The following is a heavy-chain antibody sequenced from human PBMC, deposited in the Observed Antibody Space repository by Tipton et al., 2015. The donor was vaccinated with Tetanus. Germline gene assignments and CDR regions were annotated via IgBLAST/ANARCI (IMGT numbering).Heavy chain of an antibody. CDR3: TGDDYYDTSLRDYYGMDV. Sequence: TLSLTCTVSGGSISNYYWNWIRQSPGKGLEWLGNIYYSGDTDYNPSLRSRVTMSLDTSKNQFSLKVTSVTAADTAVYFCTGDDYYDTSLRDYYGMDVWGPGTTVTVSS. CDR1: GGSISNYY. CDR2: IYYSGDT. J-gene: IGHJ6*02. V-gene: IGHV4-59*01. D-gene: IGHD3-22*01.